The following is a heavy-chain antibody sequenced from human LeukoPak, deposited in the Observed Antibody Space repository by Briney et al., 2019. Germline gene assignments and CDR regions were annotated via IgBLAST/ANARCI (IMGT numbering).Heavy chain of an antibody. CDR3: ARLPVEMATITDYYYYYGMDV. Sequence: KPSETLSLTCTVSGGSISSYYWSWIRQPPGKGLEWIGYFYYSGSTNYNPSLKSRVTISVDTSKNQFSLKLSSVTAADTAVYYCARLPVEMATITDYYYYYGMDVWGQGTTVTVSS. CDR1: GGSISSYY. D-gene: IGHD5-24*01. J-gene: IGHJ6*02. CDR2: FYYSGST. V-gene: IGHV4-59*08.